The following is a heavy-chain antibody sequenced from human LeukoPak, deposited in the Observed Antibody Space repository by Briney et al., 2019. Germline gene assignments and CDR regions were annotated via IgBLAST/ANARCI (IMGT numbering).Heavy chain of an antibody. J-gene: IGHJ4*02. D-gene: IGHD3-22*01. CDR1: GYTFTSYG. Sequence: ASVKVSCKASGYTFTSYGISWVRQAPGQGLEWMGWISAYNGNTNYAQKLQGRVTMTTDTSTSTAYMELRSLRSDDTAVYYCASVSYYYDSSGMYYFDYWGQGTLVTVSS. CDR2: ISAYNGNT. V-gene: IGHV1-18*01. CDR3: ASVSYYYDSSGMYYFDY.